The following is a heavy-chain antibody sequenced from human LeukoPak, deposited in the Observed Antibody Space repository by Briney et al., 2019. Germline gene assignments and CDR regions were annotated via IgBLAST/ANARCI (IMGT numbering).Heavy chain of an antibody. V-gene: IGHV4-59*01. J-gene: IGHJ4*02. CDR1: GGSISSYY. Sequence: TSETLSLTCTVSGGSISSYYWSWIRQPPGKGLEWIGYIYYSGSTNYNPSLKSRVTISVDTSKNQFSLKPSSVTAADTAVYYCARDEDTAMVNWGQGTLVTVSS. CDR3: ARDEDTAMVN. CDR2: IYYSGST. D-gene: IGHD5-18*01.